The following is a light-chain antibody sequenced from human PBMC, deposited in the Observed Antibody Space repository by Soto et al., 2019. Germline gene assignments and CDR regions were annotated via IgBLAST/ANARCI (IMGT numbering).Light chain of an antibody. CDR3: LLSYSDARGV. CDR2: DTN. V-gene: IGLV7-46*01. CDR1: TGAVTSGHY. J-gene: IGLJ2*01. Sequence: QAVVTQEPSLTVSPGGTVTLTCGSSTGAVTSGHYPYWFQQKPGQAPRTLIYDTNNKHSWTPARFSGSLLGGKAALTLSGAQPEDEAEYYCLLSYSDARGVFGGGTKVTVL.